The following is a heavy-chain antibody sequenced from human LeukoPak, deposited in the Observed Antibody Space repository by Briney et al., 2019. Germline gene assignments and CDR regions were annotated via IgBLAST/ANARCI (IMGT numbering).Heavy chain of an antibody. V-gene: IGHV4-59*08. D-gene: IGHD3-22*01. CDR2: INPSGGT. CDR1: GGSIGGDH. J-gene: IGHJ4*02. Sequence: SETLSLTCPLSGGSIGGDHWSWIRQAPGGGVGWIGYINPSGGTSYNPSLRGRVTISLNTPANQFSLRLTSVTAADTAVYYCARPVTDTSLVDFWGQGTLGAVSS. CDR3: ARPVTDTSLVDF.